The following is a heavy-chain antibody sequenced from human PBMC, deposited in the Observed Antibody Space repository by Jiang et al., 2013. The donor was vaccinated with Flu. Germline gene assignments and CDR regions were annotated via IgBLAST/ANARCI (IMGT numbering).Heavy chain of an antibody. CDR2: IILILGIA. V-gene: IGHV1-69*04. CDR1: GGTFSSYA. CDR3: ARDRNLAFDI. Sequence: SGAEVKKPGSSVKVSCKASGGTFSSYAISWVRQAPGQGLEWMGRIILILGIANYAQKFQGRVTITADKSTSTAYMELRSLRSDDTAVYYCARDRNLAFDIWGQGTMVTVSS. J-gene: IGHJ3*02.